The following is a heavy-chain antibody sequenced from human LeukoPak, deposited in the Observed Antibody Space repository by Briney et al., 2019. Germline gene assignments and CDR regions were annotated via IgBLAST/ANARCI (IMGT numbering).Heavy chain of an antibody. D-gene: IGHD2-2*01. Sequence: SVKVSCKASGYTFTSYGISWVRQAPGQGLEWMGGIIPIFGTANYAQKFQGRVTITADESTSTAYMELSSLRSEDTAVYYCARGDQLLYSFDYWGQGTLVTVSS. J-gene: IGHJ4*02. CDR3: ARGDQLLYSFDY. CDR2: IIPIFGTA. CDR1: GYTFTSYG. V-gene: IGHV1-69*13.